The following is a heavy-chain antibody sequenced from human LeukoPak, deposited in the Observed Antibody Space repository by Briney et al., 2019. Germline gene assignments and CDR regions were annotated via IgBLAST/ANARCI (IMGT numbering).Heavy chain of an antibody. CDR2: INPSGGST. CDR3: ARVNYQYYYDSSGYLLH. J-gene: IGHJ1*01. D-gene: IGHD3-22*01. CDR1: GYTFTSYY. Sequence: ASVKVSCKASGYTFTSYYMHWVRQAPGQGLEWMGIINPSGGSTSYAPKFQGRVTMTRDTSTSTVYMELSSLRSEDTAVYYCARVNYQYYYDSSGYLLHWGQGTLVTVSS. V-gene: IGHV1-46*01.